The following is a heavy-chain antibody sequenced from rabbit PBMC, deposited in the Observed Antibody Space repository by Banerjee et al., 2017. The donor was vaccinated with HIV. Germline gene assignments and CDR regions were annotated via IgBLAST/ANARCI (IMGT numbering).Heavy chain of an antibody. CDR1: GFSFSSSYY. CDR2: IYGGSSGST. D-gene: IGHD7-1*01. V-gene: IGHV1S45*01. J-gene: IGHJ2*01. Sequence: QEQLAESGGGLVQPEGSLTLTCTASGFSFSSSYYMCWVRQGPGKGLEWVACIYGGSSGSTHYASWAKGRFTISKTSSTTVTLQMTSLTAADTATYFCAREMGNTGAYNTWGPGTLVTVS. CDR3: AREMGNTGAYNT.